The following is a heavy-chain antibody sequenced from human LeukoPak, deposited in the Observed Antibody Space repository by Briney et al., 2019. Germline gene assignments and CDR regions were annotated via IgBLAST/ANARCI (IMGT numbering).Heavy chain of an antibody. CDR1: GFTFTSSA. Sequence: ASVTVSCKASGFTFTSSAMQWVRQARGQRLEGIGWIVVGSGNTNYAQKFQERVTITRDMSTSTAYMELSSLRSEDTAVYYCAAWTASGSSDWYVPWGQGTLVTVSS. CDR2: IVVGSGNT. D-gene: IGHD6-19*01. J-gene: IGHJ5*02. CDR3: AAWTASGSSDWYVP. V-gene: IGHV1-58*02.